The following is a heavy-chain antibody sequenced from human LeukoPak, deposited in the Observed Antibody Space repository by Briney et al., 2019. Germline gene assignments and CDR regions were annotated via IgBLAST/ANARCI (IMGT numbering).Heavy chain of an antibody. D-gene: IGHD1-26*01. V-gene: IGHV1-2*06. CDR2: INPNSGGT. CDR1: GYTFTGYY. J-gene: IGHJ4*02. CDR3: AREAYSGSYYEGD. Sequence: ASVKVSCKASGYTFTGYYMHWVRQAPGQGLEWMGRINPNSGGTNYAQKFQGRVTMTRVTSISTAYMELSRLRSDDTAVYYCAREAYSGSYYEGDWGQGTLVTVSS.